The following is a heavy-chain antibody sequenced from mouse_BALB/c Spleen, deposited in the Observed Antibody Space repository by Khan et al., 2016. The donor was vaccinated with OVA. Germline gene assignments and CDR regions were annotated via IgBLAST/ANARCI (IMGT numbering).Heavy chain of an antibody. V-gene: IGHV2-2*02. CDR3: VRNYDYDEGLTY. D-gene: IGHD2-4*01. Sequence: QVQLKESGPGLVQPSQSLSITCTVSGLSLSSYGVHWVRQSPGKGLEWLGVIWSGGVTAYNAAFISRLSISKDNSKSQAFLNMNSLQANDTAIYDCVRNYDYDEGLTYWGQGTLVTVSA. CDR2: IWSGGVT. J-gene: IGHJ3*01. CDR1: GLSLSSYG.